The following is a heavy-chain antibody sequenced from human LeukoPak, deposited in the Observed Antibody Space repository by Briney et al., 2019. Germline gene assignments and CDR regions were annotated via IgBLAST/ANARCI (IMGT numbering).Heavy chain of an antibody. D-gene: IGHD3-3*01. Sequence: PGGSLRLSCAASGFTFSSYGMHWVRQAPGKGLEWVSAISGSGGSTYYADSVKGRFTISRDNSKNTLYLQMNSLRAEDTAVYYCARDPGYYDFWSGYSPIDAFDIWGQGTMVTVSS. CDR3: ARDPGYYDFWSGYSPIDAFDI. J-gene: IGHJ3*02. V-gene: IGHV3-23*01. CDR1: GFTFSSYG. CDR2: ISGSGGST.